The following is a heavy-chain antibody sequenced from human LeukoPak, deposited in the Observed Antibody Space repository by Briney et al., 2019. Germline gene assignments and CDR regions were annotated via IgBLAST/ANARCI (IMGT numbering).Heavy chain of an antibody. Sequence: SETLSLTCAVYGGSFSGYYWSWIRQPPGKGLEWIGEINHSGSTNYNPSLKSRVTISVDTSKNQFSLKLSSVTAADTAEYYCARGRRIAARTFDYWGQGTLVTVSS. CDR1: GGSFSGYY. CDR3: ARGRRIAARTFDY. V-gene: IGHV4-34*01. CDR2: INHSGST. J-gene: IGHJ4*02. D-gene: IGHD6-6*01.